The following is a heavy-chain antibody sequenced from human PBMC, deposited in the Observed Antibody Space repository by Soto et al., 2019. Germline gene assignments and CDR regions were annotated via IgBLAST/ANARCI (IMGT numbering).Heavy chain of an antibody. V-gene: IGHV6-1*01. J-gene: IGHJ4*02. CDR3: ARDLGGGSYSSSWYYFDY. CDR2: TYYRSKWYN. Sequence: PSQTLSLTCAISGDSVSSNSAAWNWIRQSPSRGLEWLGRTYYRSKWYNDYAVSVKSRITINPDTSKNQFSLQLNSVTPEDTAVYYCARDLGGGSYSSSWYYFDYWGQGTLVTVPS. D-gene: IGHD6-13*01. CDR1: GDSVSSNSAA.